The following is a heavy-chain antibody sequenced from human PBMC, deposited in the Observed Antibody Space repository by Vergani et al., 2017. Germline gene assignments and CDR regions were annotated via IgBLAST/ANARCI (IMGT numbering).Heavy chain of an antibody. CDR3: ARDTPPSVVVPAAPHDAFDI. J-gene: IGHJ3*02. Sequence: EVQLLESGGGLAQPGGSLRLSCAASGFTFSSYAMSWVRQAPGKGLEWVSAISGSGGSTYYADSVKGRFTISRDNSKNTLYLQMNSLRAEDTAVYYCARDTPPSVVVPAAPHDAFDIWGQGTMVTVSS. CDR2: ISGSGGST. V-gene: IGHV3-23*01. D-gene: IGHD2-2*01. CDR1: GFTFSSYA.